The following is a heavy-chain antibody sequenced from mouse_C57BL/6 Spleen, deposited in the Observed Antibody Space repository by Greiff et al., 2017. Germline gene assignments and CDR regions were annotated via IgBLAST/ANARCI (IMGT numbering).Heavy chain of an antibody. CDR2: IYPGDGDT. D-gene: IGHD1-1*01. CDR3: ARSSDYGSILDY. J-gene: IGHJ2*01. V-gene: IGHV1-80*01. CDR1: GYAFSSYW. Sequence: VQLQESGAELVKPGASVKISCKASGYAFSSYWMNWVKQRPGKGLEWIGQIYPGDGDTNYNGKFKGKATLTADKSSSTAYMQLSSLTSEDSAVYFCARSSDYGSILDYWGQGTTLTVSS.